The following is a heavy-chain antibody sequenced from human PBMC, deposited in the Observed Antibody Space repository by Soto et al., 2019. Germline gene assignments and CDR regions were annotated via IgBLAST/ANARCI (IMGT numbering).Heavy chain of an antibody. CDR3: ARDSAVADPLDYAFDI. CDR2: ISAYNGNT. D-gene: IGHD6-19*01. Sequence: ASVKVSCKASGYSFTSYGISWVRQAPGQGLEWMGWISAYNGNTNYAQKLQGRVTMTTDTSTSTAYMELRSLRFDDTAVYYCARDSAVADPLDYAFDIWGQGTMVTVSS. CDR1: GYSFTSYG. J-gene: IGHJ3*02. V-gene: IGHV1-18*01.